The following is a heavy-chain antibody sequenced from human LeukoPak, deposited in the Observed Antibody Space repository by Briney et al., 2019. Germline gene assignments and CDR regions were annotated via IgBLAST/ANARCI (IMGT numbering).Heavy chain of an antibody. CDR2: IYPGDSDT. V-gene: IGHV5-51*01. J-gene: IGHJ4*02. Sequence: GESLKISCQGSGYSFTSYWIAWVRQMPEKGLEWMGIIYPGDSDTRYSPSFQGQVTISADKSISTAYLQWSSLKASGAAMYYCARHDSSGYYRYWGQGTLVTVSS. D-gene: IGHD3-22*01. CDR3: ARHDSSGYYRY. CDR1: GYSFTSYW.